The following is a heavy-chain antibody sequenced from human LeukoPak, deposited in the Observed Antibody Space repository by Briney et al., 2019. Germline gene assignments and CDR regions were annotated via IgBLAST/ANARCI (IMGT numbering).Heavy chain of an antibody. Sequence: ASVKVSCKASGGTFSSYAISWVRQAPGQGLEWMGGIIPIFGTANYAQKFQGRVTITTDEPTSTAYMELSSLRSEDTAVYYCASQAYSSSSQEDYWGQGTLVTVSS. CDR2: IIPIFGTA. CDR1: GGTFSSYA. CDR3: ASQAYSSSSQEDY. D-gene: IGHD6-6*01. J-gene: IGHJ4*02. V-gene: IGHV1-69*05.